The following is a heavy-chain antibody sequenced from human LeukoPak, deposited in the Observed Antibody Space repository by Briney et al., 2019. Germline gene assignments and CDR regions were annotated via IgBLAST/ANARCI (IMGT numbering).Heavy chain of an antibody. V-gene: IGHV3-23*01. Sequence: GGSLRVSCAASGFTFTSYAMSWVRQAPGKGVEWVSGISASGGGTYFADSAKGRFTTSRDNSKNTLYLQMNSLRAKATTLYYCVKNYDGSTGYYGGDYFDYWGQATLVTVSS. J-gene: IGHJ4*02. CDR2: ISASGGGT. CDR3: VKNYDGSTGYYGGDYFDY. D-gene: IGHD3-22*01. CDR1: GFTFTSYA.